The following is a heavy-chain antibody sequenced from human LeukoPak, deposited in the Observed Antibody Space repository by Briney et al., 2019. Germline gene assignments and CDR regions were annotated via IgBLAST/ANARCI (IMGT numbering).Heavy chain of an antibody. Sequence: ASVKVSCKASGYTFTGYYMHWVRQAPGQGLEWMGWINPNSGGTNYAQKFQGRVTMTRDTSISTAYMELSRLRSDDTAVYYCAREIRRWELNGVSYYFDYWGQGTLVTVSS. CDR3: AREIRRWELNGVSYYFDY. CDR2: INPNSGGT. J-gene: IGHJ4*02. V-gene: IGHV1-2*02. CDR1: GYTFTGYY. D-gene: IGHD1-26*01.